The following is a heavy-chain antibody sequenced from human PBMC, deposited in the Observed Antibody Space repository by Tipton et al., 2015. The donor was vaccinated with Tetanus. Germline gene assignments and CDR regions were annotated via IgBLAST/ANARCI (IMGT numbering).Heavy chain of an antibody. D-gene: IGHD3-16*01. V-gene: IGHV4-31*03. CDR3: ARGGGRDKTGH. Sequence: TLSLTCTVSGASISNSGYNWSWISQFPGKGLEWIGVIHYSGTVYYNPSLKSRVTISVDTSENQFSLTLISVTAADTAVYYCARGGGRDKTGHWGQGTLVTVSP. J-gene: IGHJ4*02. CDR1: GASISNSGYN. CDR2: IHYSGTV.